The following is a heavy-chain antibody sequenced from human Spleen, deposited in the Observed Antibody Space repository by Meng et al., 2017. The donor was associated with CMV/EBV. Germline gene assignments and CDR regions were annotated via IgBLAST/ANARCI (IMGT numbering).Heavy chain of an antibody. D-gene: IGHD1-1*01. J-gene: IGHJ4*02. CDR2: IYYSGSS. CDR3: ARFSGNWFSFDS. V-gene: IGHV4-61*01. CDR1: GGAVRRGSYY. Sequence: TVSGGAVRRGSYYWGWVRQPPGRGMEWIGYIYYSGSSNYNPSLKSRATISVHSSKTQFSLKVATVTAADTAVYFCARFSGNWFSFDSWGQGTLVTVSS.